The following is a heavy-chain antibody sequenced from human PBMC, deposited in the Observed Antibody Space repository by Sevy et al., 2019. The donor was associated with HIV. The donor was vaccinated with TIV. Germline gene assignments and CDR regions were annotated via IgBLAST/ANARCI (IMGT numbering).Heavy chain of an antibody. Sequence: GGSLRLSCAASGFTFGGSAMHWVRQASGKGLEWVGRIRSKANSYATAYAASVKGRFTISRDDSKNTAYLQMNSLKTEDTAVYYCTRTTVTNDAFDIWGQGTMVTVSS. J-gene: IGHJ3*02. V-gene: IGHV3-73*01. CDR3: TRTTVTNDAFDI. D-gene: IGHD4-17*01. CDR1: GFTFGGSA. CDR2: IRSKANSYAT.